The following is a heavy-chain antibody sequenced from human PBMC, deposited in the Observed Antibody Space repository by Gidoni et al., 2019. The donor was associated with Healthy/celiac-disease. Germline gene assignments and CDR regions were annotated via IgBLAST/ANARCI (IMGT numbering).Heavy chain of an antibody. Sequence: EVQLLESGGGLVQPAGSLRITCEESGFTCSSYAMSWVRQAPGKGLGWFSAIIGSGGSTYYADSVKGRFTISRDHSKNTLYLQMNSLRAEDTAVYYCAKAPPDIEDGWFDPWGQGTLVTVSS. V-gene: IGHV3-23*01. CDR3: AKAPPDIEDGWFDP. CDR1: GFTCSSYA. J-gene: IGHJ5*02. D-gene: IGHD5-12*01. CDR2: IIGSGGST.